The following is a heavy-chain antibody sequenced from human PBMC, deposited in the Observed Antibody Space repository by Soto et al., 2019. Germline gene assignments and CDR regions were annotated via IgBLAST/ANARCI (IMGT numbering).Heavy chain of an antibody. CDR3: ARTGYYPPDYYYYYGMDV. Sequence: VPVSCPACLGTFSSYSSSWVRQAPGQGFDSIGKIIPIFGTANYAQKFQGRVTITSDEFTSTAYMELSSLRSEDTAVYYCARTGYYPPDYYYYYGMDVWGQGTTVTGSS. CDR2: IIPIFGTA. J-gene: IGHJ6*02. D-gene: IGHD3-22*01. V-gene: IGHV1-69*15. CDR1: LGTFSSYS.